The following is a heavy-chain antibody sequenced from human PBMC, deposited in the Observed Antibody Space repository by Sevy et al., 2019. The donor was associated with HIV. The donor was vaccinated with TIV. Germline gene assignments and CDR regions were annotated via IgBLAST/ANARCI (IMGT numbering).Heavy chain of an antibody. Sequence: SETLSLTCIVSGGSISDYYWSWIRQPPGKGPEWIGYIYYSGSTKYNPSPKSQVTISVDTSKNQFSLKLGSVTAADTAVYYCARVNYDSSGYYPTDYGMDVWGQGTTVTVSS. CDR1: GGSISDYY. CDR2: IYYSGST. D-gene: IGHD3-22*01. V-gene: IGHV4-59*01. CDR3: ARVNYDSSGYYPTDYGMDV. J-gene: IGHJ6*02.